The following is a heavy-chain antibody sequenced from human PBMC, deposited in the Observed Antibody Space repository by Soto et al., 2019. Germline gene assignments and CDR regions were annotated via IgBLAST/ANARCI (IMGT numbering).Heavy chain of an antibody. CDR2: INAGNGNT. CDR3: ARGQSSSWKSLDY. D-gene: IGHD6-13*01. Sequence: QVQLVQSGAEVKKPGASVKVSCKASGYTFTNYAMHWVRQAPGQRLEWMGWINAGNGNTKYSQKFQGRVTITRDTSASTAYMELSSLRSEDTALYYCARGQSSSWKSLDYWGQGTLVTVSS. CDR1: GYTFTNYA. J-gene: IGHJ4*02. V-gene: IGHV1-3*01.